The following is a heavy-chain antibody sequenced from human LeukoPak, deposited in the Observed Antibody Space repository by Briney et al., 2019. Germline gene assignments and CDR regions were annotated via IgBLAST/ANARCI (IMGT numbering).Heavy chain of an antibody. CDR2: IYYSGST. V-gene: IGHV4-31*02. CDR3: ARTDSSGYFYFDY. Sequence: XXLSLTXXXSGGSXSSGGYYWSWIRQHPGKGLEWIGYIYYSGSTYYNPSLKSRVTISVDTSKNQFSLKLSSVTAADTAVYYCARTDSSGYFYFDYWGQGTLVTVSS. CDR1: GGSXSSGGYY. J-gene: IGHJ4*02. D-gene: IGHD3-22*01.